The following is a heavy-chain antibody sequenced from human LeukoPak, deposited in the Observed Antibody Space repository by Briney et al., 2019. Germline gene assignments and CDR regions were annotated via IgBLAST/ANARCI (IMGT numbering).Heavy chain of an antibody. Sequence: GGSLRLSCAASGFTFSSYEMNWVRQAPGKGLEWVSYISSSGSTIYYADSVKGRFTIFRDNAKNSLYLQMNSLRAEDTAVYYCARSSLALEYCSSTSCSYYFDYWGQGTLATVSS. V-gene: IGHV3-48*03. D-gene: IGHD2-2*01. CDR2: ISSSGSTI. J-gene: IGHJ4*02. CDR1: GFTFSSYE. CDR3: ARSSLALEYCSSTSCSYYFDY.